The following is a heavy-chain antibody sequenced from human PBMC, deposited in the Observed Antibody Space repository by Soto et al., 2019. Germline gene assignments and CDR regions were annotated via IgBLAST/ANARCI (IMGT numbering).Heavy chain of an antibody. CDR3: AKKGAGYYVDC. CDR1: GFTFSNYA. D-gene: IGHD3-10*01. Sequence: EVQLLESGGGLVQPGGSLRLSCEASGFTFSNYAMTWVRQAPGKGLEWVSASGSGGSTYYADSVKGRFTISRDNSKNTLYLQMNSLRAEDTAVYYCAKKGAGYYVDCWGQGTLVTVSS. CDR2: SGSGGST. J-gene: IGHJ4*02. V-gene: IGHV3-23*01.